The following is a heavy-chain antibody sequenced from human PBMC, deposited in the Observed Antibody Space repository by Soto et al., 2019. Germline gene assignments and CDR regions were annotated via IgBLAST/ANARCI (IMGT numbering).Heavy chain of an antibody. CDR3: ARADRRVYYFDY. Sequence: AETLSLTCTVSGGSIIIYYWSWIRPPAGKGLEWIGRIYTSGITNYNPSLKSRVTMSVDTSKNQFSLKLSSVTAADTAVYYCARADRRVYYFDYWGQGTLVTVS. CDR1: GGSIIIYY. J-gene: IGHJ4*02. V-gene: IGHV4-4*07. CDR2: IYTSGIT.